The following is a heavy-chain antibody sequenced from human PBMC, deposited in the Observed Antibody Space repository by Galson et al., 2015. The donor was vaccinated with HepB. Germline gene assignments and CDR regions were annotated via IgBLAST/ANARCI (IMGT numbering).Heavy chain of an antibody. D-gene: IGHD3-9*01. CDR2: ISSSSYI. CDR3: ARDRAQGYDILAAWGRGGGDYYYGMDV. Sequence: SLRLYCAASGFTFSSYSMNWVRQAPGKGLEWVSSISSSSYIYYADSVKGRFTISRDNAKNSLYLQINSLREKETAVYYGARDRAQGYDILAAWGRGGGDYYYGMDVWGQGTTVTVSS. V-gene: IGHV3-21*01. CDR1: GFTFSSYS. J-gene: IGHJ6*02.